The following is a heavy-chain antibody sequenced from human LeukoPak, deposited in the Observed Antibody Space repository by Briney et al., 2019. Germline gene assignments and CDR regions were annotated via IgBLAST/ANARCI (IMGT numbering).Heavy chain of an antibody. CDR2: INPNSGGT. J-gene: IGHJ6*02. D-gene: IGHD2-2*01. Sequence: ASVKVSCKASGYTFTGYYMHWVRQAPGQGLEWMGWINPNSGGTNYAQKFQGRVTMTRDTSISTAYMELSRLRSDATAVYYCARSMGYCSSTSCFDGMAVWGQGPTVTASS. CDR3: ARSMGYCSSTSCFDGMAV. V-gene: IGHV1-2*02. CDR1: GYTFTGYY.